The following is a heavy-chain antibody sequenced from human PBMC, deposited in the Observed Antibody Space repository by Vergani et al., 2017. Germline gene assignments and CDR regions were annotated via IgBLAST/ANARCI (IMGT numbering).Heavy chain of an antibody. CDR3: ARDNKLLRPSAFDL. V-gene: IGHV4-61*02. D-gene: IGHD2-15*01. J-gene: IGHJ3*01. Sequence: QVQLQESGPGLVKPSQTLSLTCTVSGASINNDFYYWHWIRQPAGKGLEWIGRISVSGITDYNSSLQSRVAMSVDTSKNQFSQTLTSVTAADTAVYYCARDNKLLRPSAFDLWGQGTMVTVSS. CDR1: GASINNDFYY. CDR2: ISVSGIT.